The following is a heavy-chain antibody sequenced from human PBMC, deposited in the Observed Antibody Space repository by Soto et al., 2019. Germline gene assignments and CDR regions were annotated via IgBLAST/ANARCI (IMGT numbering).Heavy chain of an antibody. CDR1: RGSFSGYY. CDR2: INHGGST. V-gene: IGHV4-34*01. J-gene: IGHJ4*02. Sequence: SETLSLTCAVYRGSFSGYYWSWTRQPPGKGLEWIGEINHGGSTDYNPSLKSRVTLSVDTSKNQVSLRLSSVTAADTAVSYCERGWPHFDYWGQGTLVTVSS. CDR3: ERGWPHFDY.